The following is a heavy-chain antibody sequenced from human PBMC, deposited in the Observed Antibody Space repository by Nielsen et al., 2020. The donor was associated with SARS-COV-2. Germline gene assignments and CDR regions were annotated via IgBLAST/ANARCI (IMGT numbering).Heavy chain of an antibody. CDR3: AKDSSSSNFDY. J-gene: IGHJ4*02. CDR1: GFSFGGYG. Sequence: GESLKISCEASGFSFGGYGMLWVRQAPGKGLEWVALISSDGSNKYYADSAKGRFTISRDNAKNSLYLQMNSLRAEDTALYYCAKDSSSSNFDYWGQGTLVTVSS. D-gene: IGHD6-13*01. V-gene: IGHV3-30*18. CDR2: ISSDGSNK.